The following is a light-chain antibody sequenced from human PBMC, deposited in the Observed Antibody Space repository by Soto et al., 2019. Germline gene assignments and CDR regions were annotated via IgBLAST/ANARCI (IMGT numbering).Light chain of an antibody. CDR2: AAS. CDR3: KQSYSPPPT. CDR1: QSISSY. V-gene: IGKV1-39*01. J-gene: IGKJ1*01. Sequence: DIQMTQSPSSLSASVGDRVTITCRASQSISSYLNWYQQKPGKAPKLLIYAASSLQSGLPSRFSGSGSGTDLTLTISSLQPEDFATYYWKQSYSPPPTFAKGTKVEIK.